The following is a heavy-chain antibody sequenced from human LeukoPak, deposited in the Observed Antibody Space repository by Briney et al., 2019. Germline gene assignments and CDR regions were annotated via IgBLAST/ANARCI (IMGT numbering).Heavy chain of an antibody. D-gene: IGHD6-19*01. CDR1: GGTFSSYA. CDR3: ARETYSSGPFDI. V-gene: IGHV1-69*04. Sequence: SVKVSCKASGGTFSSYAISWVRQAPGQGLEWMGRIIPILGIANYAQKFQGRVTITADKSTSTAYMELSSLRSEDTAVYYCARETYSSGPFDIWGQGTMVTVSS. J-gene: IGHJ3*02. CDR2: IIPILGIA.